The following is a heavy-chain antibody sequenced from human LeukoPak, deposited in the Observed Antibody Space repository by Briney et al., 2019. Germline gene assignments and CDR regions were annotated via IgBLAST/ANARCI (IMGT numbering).Heavy chain of an antibody. CDR3: ARPRSLYCSGGSCYSENNWFDP. V-gene: IGHV1-2*02. J-gene: IGHJ5*02. Sequence: ASVKVSCKASGYTFTGYYMHWVRQAPGQGLEWMGWINPNSGGTNYAQKFQGRVTMTRDTSISTAYMELSRLRSDDTAVYYCARPRSLYCSGGSCYSENNWFDPWGQGTLVTVSS. CDR2: INPNSGGT. D-gene: IGHD2-15*01. CDR1: GYTFTGYY.